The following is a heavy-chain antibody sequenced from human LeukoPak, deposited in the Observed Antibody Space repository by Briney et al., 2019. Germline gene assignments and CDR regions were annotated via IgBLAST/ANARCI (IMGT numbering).Heavy chain of an antibody. V-gene: IGHV3-30*18. CDR1: GFTFSNNG. CDR3: TKDISHCSQSTCYGGYFDN. D-gene: IGHD2-2*01. J-gene: IGHJ4*02. Sequence: PGGSLRPSCAASGFTFSNNGMHWVRQAPGKGLEWVAVISFDGSVKYYGDSMKGRFTISRDNSKNTLYLEMNSLRGEDTAVYYCTKDISHCSQSTCYGGYFDNWGQGTLVTVSS. CDR2: ISFDGSVK.